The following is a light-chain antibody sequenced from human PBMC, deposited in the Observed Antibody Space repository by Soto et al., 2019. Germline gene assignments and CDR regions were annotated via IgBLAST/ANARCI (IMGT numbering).Light chain of an antibody. CDR1: QSISSSY. V-gene: IGKV3-20*01. CDR3: HQFGGSPPYS. CDR2: GAS. J-gene: IGKJ2*03. Sequence: EIVLTQSPGTLSLSPGERATLSCRISQSISSSYLAWYQQKPGQAPRLLIYGASSRAVGIPDRFSGSGSGTDFTLTISKLGPEDFVVYYCHQFGGSPPYSFGQGTKLEIK.